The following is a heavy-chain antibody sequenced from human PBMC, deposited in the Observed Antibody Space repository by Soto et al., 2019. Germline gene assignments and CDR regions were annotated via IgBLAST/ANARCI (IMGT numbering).Heavy chain of an antibody. CDR2: IYYSGST. J-gene: IGHJ4*01. V-gene: IGHV4-59*01. CDR1: GGSIISYY. D-gene: IGHD6-19*01. CDR3: ARGPTIPVAGH. Sequence: SETLSLTCAVSGGSIISYYWSWIRQPPGKGLEWIGYIYYSGSTNYNPSLKSRVTISVDTSKNQFSLKLSSVTAADTAVYYCARGPTIPVAGHWGQGTLVTVSS.